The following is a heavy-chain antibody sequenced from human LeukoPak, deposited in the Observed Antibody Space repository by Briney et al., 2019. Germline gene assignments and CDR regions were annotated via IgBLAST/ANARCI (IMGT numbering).Heavy chain of an antibody. CDR3: VDPFPGSQWHYFLGF. CDR2: VHYGGST. V-gene: IGHV4-59*01. Sequence: KPSETPSLTCTVSGGSINAYYWSWVRQSPGKGLEWTGYVHYGGSTNYNPSLKSRVTISVDASKNHFSLRLTSMTAADTAVYYCVDPFPGSQWHYFLGFWGQGNLV. CDR1: GGSINAYY. J-gene: IGHJ4*02. D-gene: IGHD2-15*01.